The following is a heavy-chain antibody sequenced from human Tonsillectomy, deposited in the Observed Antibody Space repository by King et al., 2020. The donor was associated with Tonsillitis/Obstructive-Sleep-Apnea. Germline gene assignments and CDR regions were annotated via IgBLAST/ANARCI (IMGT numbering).Heavy chain of an antibody. CDR1: GYTFTRNG. J-gene: IGHJ4*02. D-gene: IGHD3-22*01. V-gene: IGHV1-18*01. CDR3: ARVRYFDSSGYYSMDFDY. CDR2: ISVYNGNT. Sequence: QLVQSGAEVKKPGASVKVSCKASGYTFTRNGISWVRQAPGQGLEWMGWISVYNGNTNYAQKLQGRVTMPTDTSTSTAYMELRSLRSDDTAVYYCARVRYFDSSGYYSMDFDYWGQGTLVTVSS.